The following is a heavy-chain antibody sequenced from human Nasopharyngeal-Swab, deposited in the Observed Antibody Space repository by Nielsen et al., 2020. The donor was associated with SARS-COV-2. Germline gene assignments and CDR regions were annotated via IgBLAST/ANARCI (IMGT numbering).Heavy chain of an antibody. Sequence: GESLKISCAASGFTFSDYYMSWIRQAPGKGLEWVSYISSSGSTIYYADSVKGRFTISRDNAKNSLYLQMNSLRAEDTAVYYCAREGGADTMIVAHSQRGPIDYWGQGTLVTVSS. D-gene: IGHD3-22*01. V-gene: IGHV3-11*01. CDR3: AREGGADTMIVAHSQRGPIDY. CDR2: ISSSGSTI. J-gene: IGHJ4*02. CDR1: GFTFSDYY.